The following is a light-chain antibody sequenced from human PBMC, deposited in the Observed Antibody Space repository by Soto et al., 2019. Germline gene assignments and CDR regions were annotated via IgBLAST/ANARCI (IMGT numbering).Light chain of an antibody. Sequence: DIQMTQSPSTLSASVGDRVTITCRASQRISSWLAWYQQKPGNAPKLLIYDASSLESGVPSRFSGSGSGTDCSITISSPQHDDFATYSCPQYNIYSRNTSGQRTQLQIK. V-gene: IGKV1-5*01. CDR2: DAS. J-gene: IGKJ2*01. CDR1: QRISSW. CDR3: PQYNIYSRNT.